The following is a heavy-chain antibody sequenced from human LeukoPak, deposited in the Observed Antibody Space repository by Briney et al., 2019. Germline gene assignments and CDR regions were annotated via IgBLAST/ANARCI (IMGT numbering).Heavy chain of an antibody. V-gene: IGHV4-39*07. J-gene: IGHJ4*02. D-gene: IGHD3-10*01. CDR1: GGSISSSSYY. CDR3: ARPRARGGYGSGSSYFDY. CDR2: IYYSGST. Sequence: SETLSLTCTVSGGSISSSSYYWGWIRQPPGKGLEWIGSIYYSGSTYYNPSLKSRVTISVDTSKNQFSLKLSSVTAADTAVYYCARPRARGGYGSGSSYFDYWGQGTLVTVSS.